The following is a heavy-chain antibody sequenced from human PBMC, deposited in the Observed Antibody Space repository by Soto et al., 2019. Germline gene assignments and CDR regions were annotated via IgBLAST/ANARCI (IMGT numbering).Heavy chain of an antibody. CDR3: VRPVHYYAMGC. J-gene: IGHJ6*02. CDR2: ISHDGTNE. CDR1: GFTFFTYA. V-gene: IGHV3-30-3*01. D-gene: IGHD1-1*01. Sequence: QVQLVESGGGVVQPGRSLRLSCASSGFTFFTYAMHWVRQGPGKGLEWVAVISHDGTNEYYADSVKGRFTISRDESKNSVYLQMNSLRADDTAVYYCVRPVHYYAMGCWGQGTTVTVSS.